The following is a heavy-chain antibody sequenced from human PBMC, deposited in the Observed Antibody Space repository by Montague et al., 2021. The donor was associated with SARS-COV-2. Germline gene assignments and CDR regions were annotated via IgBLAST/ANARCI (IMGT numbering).Heavy chain of an antibody. CDR1: GFTFSNSP. CDR3: AKVGDILAGYSLINLDA. CDR2: IHSAGRGT. J-gene: IGHJ5*02. V-gene: IGHV3-23*03. Sequence: SLRLSCAASGFTFSNSPMSWVRQAPGKGLDWVSVIHSAGRGTYYADSVQGRFTISRDNLKNTVYLQMNSLRDVDTALYYCAKVGDILAGYSLINLDAWGPGTLVVVSS. D-gene: IGHD3-9*01.